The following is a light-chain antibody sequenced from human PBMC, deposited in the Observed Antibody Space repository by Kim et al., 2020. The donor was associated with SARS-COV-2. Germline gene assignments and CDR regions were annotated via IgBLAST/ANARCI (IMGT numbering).Light chain of an antibody. J-gene: IGKJ2*01. V-gene: IGKV2-30*01. CDR1: HSLVDSDGYTY. CDR2: KGS. CDR3: LQGPHSEI. Sequence: DVVMTQSPLSLSVTLGQPASISCRSSHSLVDSDGYTYLHWFLQRPGQSPQRLIYKGSNRDSGVPESFRGSGSGTDFTLKISRVEAEDIVVYYCLQGPHSEIFGQGTKLEI.